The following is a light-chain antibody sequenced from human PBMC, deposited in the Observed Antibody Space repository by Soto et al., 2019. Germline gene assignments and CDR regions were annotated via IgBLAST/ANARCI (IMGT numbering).Light chain of an antibody. CDR2: WAS. V-gene: IGKV4-1*01. Sequence: DIVMTQSPDSLAVSLGESATINCKSSQSVLYSSNNNNYFAWYQQKAGQPPKLLIYWASTRESGVPDRFSGSGSGTDFTLTISSLQAEDVAVYYCQQYYSIPYTFGQGTKLEIK. J-gene: IGKJ2*01. CDR1: QSVLYSSNNNNY. CDR3: QQYYSIPYT.